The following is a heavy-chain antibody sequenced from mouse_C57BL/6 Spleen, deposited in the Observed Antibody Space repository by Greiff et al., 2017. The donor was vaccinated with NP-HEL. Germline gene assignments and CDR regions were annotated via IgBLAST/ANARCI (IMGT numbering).Heavy chain of an antibody. D-gene: IGHD2-12*01. CDR1: GYTFTSYW. J-gene: IGHJ2*01. V-gene: IGHV1-69*01. CDR2: IDPSDSYT. CDR3: ARGDTNYSYDY. Sequence: VQLQQPGAELVMPGASVKLSCKASGYTFTSYWMHWVKQRPGQGLEWIGEIDPSDSYTNYNQKFKGKSTLTVDKSSSTAYMQLSSLTSEDSAVYYCARGDTNYSYDYWGQGTTLTVSS.